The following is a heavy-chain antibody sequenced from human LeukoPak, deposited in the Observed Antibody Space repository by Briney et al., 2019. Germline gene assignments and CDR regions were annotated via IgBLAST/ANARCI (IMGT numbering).Heavy chain of an antibody. V-gene: IGHV4-4*07. CDR3: ERDGGLRPCPVDAFDI. CDR1: GGSISSYY. CDR2: TYTSGST. Sequence: PSETLSLTCTVSGGSISSYYWSWIRQPAGKGLEWIGRTYTSGSTNYNPSLKSRVTMSVDTSKNQFSLKMSSVTAADTAVYYCERDGGLRPCPVDAFDIWGQGTMVTVSS. D-gene: IGHD3-16*01. J-gene: IGHJ3*02.